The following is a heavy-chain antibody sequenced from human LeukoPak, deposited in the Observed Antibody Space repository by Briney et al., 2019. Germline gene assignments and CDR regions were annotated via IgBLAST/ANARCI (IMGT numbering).Heavy chain of an antibody. D-gene: IGHD3-22*01. Sequence: ASVKVSCKASGGTFSSYAISRVRQAPGQGLEWMGRIIPIFGTANYAQKFQGRVTITTDESTSTAYMELSSLRSEDTAVYYCAGLPRRYDSSSYYSPISPLSYFQHWGQGTLVTVSS. J-gene: IGHJ1*01. CDR2: IIPIFGTA. CDR1: GGTFSSYA. CDR3: AGLPRRYDSSSYYSPISPLSYFQH. V-gene: IGHV1-69*05.